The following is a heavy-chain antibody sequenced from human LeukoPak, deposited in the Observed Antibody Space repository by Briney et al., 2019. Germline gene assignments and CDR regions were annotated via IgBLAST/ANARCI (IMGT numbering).Heavy chain of an antibody. CDR1: GDSVSSNSVG. V-gene: IGHV6-1*01. CDR2: TFYRSKWYN. J-gene: IGHJ1*01. D-gene: IGHD3-10*01. Sequence: SQTLSLTCAISGDSVSSNSVGWNWIRQSPSGGLEWLGRTFYRSKWYNNYAVSVKSRIIINPDTSKNQFSLQLNSVTPEDTAVYYCARGNTMVRGALQSEYFQHWGQGTLVTVSS. CDR3: ARGNTMVRGALQSEYFQH.